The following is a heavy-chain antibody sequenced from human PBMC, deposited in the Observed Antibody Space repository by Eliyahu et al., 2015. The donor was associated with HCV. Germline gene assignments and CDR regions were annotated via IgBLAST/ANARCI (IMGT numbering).Heavy chain of an antibody. D-gene: IGHD3-10*01. CDR2: IYTSGST. CDR1: GGSISSGSYY. V-gene: IGHV4-61*02. J-gene: IGHJ5*02. CDR3: ARDSPPNGYYYGSGSYYWFDP. Sequence: QVQLQESGPGLVKPSQTLSLTCTVSGGSISSGSYYWSWIRQPAGKGLEWIGRIYTSGSTNYNPSLKSRVTISVDTSKNQFSLKLSSVTAADTAVYYCARDSPPNGYYYGSGSYYWFDPWGQGTLVTVSS.